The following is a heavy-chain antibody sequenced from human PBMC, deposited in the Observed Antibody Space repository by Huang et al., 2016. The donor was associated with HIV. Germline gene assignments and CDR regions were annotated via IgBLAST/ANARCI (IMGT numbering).Heavy chain of an antibody. J-gene: IGHJ5*02. CDR2: IKQDGSEK. V-gene: IGHV3-7*01. D-gene: IGHD2-2*01. CDR3: ARPST. CDR1: GFIFSSYW. Sequence: EVQLVESGGGLVQPGGSLRLSCAASGFIFSSYWMRWVRQAPGKGLEWVANIKQDGSEKYYVDSVKGRFTISRDNAKNSLYLQMNSLRAEDTAVYYCARPSTWGQGTLVTVSS.